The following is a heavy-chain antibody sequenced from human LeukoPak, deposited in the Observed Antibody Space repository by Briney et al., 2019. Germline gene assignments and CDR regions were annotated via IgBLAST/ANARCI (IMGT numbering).Heavy chain of an antibody. J-gene: IGHJ6*03. CDR1: GGSINSYY. CDR2: IYYSGSS. Sequence: SETLSLTCTVSGGSINSYYWSWIRQPPGEGLEWIGYIYYSGSSSYNPSLKSRVTTSVDTSKNQLSLKLSSVTAADTAVYYCARWYCSSNTCYHMDVWGKGTTVTVSS. V-gene: IGHV4-59*01. D-gene: IGHD2-2*01. CDR3: ARWYCSSNTCYHMDV.